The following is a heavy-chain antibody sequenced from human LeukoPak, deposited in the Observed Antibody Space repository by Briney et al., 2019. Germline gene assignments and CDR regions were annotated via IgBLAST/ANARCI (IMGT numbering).Heavy chain of an antibody. V-gene: IGHV3-23*01. CDR3: ATNRREYSSGWYQDLDY. CDR1: GFTFSSYA. CDR2: ISGSGGST. D-gene: IGHD6-19*01. J-gene: IGHJ4*02. Sequence: GGSLRLSCAASGFTFSSYAMSWVRQAPGKGLEWVSAISGSGGSTYYADSVKGRFTISRDNSKNTLYLQMNSLRAEDTAVYYCATNRREYSSGWYQDLDYWGQGTLVTVSS.